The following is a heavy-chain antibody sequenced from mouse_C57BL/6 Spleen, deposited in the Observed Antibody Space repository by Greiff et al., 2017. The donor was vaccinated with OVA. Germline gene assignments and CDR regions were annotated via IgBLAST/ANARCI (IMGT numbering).Heavy chain of an antibody. CDR1: GFTFSDYG. D-gene: IGHD1-1*01. J-gene: IGHJ4*01. V-gene: IGHV5-17*01. CDR2: ISSGSSTI. CDR3: ARGGSLYYAMDY. Sequence: EVQRVESGGGLVKPGGSLKLSCAASGFTFSDYGMHWVRQAPENGLEWVAYISSGSSTIYYADTVKGRFTISRDNAKNTLFLQLTSLRSEDTAMYYCARGGSLYYAMDYWGQGTSVTVSS.